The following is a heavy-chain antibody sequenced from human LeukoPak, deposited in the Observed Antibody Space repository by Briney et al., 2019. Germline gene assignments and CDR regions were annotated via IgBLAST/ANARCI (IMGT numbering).Heavy chain of an antibody. D-gene: IGHD2-15*01. CDR1: GFTFTHSW. J-gene: IGHJ5*02. CDR3: ARGQYCSRGSCYGWNWFDP. Sequence: PGGSLRLSCAASGFTFTHSWMSWVRQVPGKGLEWLAGINWNGASSGYADSVKGRFTISRDNAKNSLYLQMNSLRAEDTALYYCARGQYCSRGSCYGWNWFDPWGQGTLVTVSS. CDR2: INWNGASS. V-gene: IGHV3-20*04.